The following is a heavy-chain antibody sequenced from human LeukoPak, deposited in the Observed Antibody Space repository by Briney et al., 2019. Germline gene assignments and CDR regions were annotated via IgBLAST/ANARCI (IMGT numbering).Heavy chain of an antibody. CDR2: IYYSGST. V-gene: IGHV4-59*01. D-gene: IGHD3-22*01. CDR3: ARVEYYYDSSGYYVSYFQH. Sequence: SETLSVTCTVSGGSISSDYWSWIRQPPGKGLEWSGYIYYSGSTNYNPSLKSRVTISLDTSKNQFSLKLRSVPAAGTAVYYCARVEYYYDSSGYYVSYFQHWGQGTLVTVSS. CDR1: GGSISSDY. J-gene: IGHJ1*01.